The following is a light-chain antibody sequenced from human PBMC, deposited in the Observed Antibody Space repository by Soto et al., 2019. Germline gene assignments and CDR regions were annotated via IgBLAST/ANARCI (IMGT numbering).Light chain of an antibody. Sequence: DIQMNQSPSSLSATVGDRVTITCRASQSNSSYLNWYQQKTWKTPNLLIYAVSILQSWVPSRFSGSVSGTDFTLSICILQPEDFATYYCQQSYSTSWTFGQGTKV. J-gene: IGKJ1*01. V-gene: IGKV1-39*01. CDR2: AVS. CDR3: QQSYSTSWT. CDR1: QSNSSY.